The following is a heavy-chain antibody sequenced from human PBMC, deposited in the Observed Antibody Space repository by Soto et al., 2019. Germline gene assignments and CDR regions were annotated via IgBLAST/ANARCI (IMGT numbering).Heavy chain of an antibody. D-gene: IGHD2-21*02. CDR3: ARSIVLVTALDY. CDR1: GYTFTSYA. V-gene: IGHV1-3*05. J-gene: IGHJ4*02. Sequence: QVQLVQSGAEEKKPGASVKVSCKASGYTFTSYAMHWVRQAPGQRLEWMGWINDGNGNTKYSQKFQGRVTITRDTSASTAYMELSSVRSEDTAVYYCARSIVLVTALDYWGQGTLVTVSS. CDR2: INDGNGNT.